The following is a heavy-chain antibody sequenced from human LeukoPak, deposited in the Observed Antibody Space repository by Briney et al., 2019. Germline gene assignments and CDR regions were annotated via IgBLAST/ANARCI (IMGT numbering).Heavy chain of an antibody. CDR1: GFIFRNYM. D-gene: IGHD4-17*01. CDR3: AKAQNGASFGAFDS. J-gene: IGHJ3*02. Sequence: GGSLRLSCAASGFIFRNYMLIWVRQAPERGLQWVSAITGSGAVTYYEDSVKGRFTISRDNSKNTLYLQMNSLRVEDTAIYYCAKAQNGASFGAFDSGGRGTLVTVSS. V-gene: IGHV3-23*01. CDR2: ITGSGAVT.